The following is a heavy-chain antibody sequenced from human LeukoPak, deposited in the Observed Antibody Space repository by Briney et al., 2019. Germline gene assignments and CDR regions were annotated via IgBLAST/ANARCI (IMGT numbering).Heavy chain of an antibody. Sequence: GGSLRLSCAASGFTFSSYSMNWVRQAPGKGLEWVANIKQDGSEKYYVDSAKGRFTISRDNAKNSLYLQMNSLRAEDTAVYYCARAQAIGAVITNFDYWGQGTLVTVSS. CDR2: IKQDGSEK. D-gene: IGHD3-16*01. J-gene: IGHJ4*02. CDR3: ARAQAIGAVITNFDY. CDR1: GFTFSSYS. V-gene: IGHV3-7*01.